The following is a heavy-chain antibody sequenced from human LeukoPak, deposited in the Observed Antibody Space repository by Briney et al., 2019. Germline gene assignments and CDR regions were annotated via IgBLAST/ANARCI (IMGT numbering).Heavy chain of an antibody. CDR2: IYYSGST. J-gene: IGHJ4*02. V-gene: IGHV4-59*08. CDR3: ARGVTSTYYFDY. Sequence: SETLFLTCTVSGGSISSYYWSWIRQPPGKGLEWIGYIYYSGSTNYNPSLKSRVTISVDTSKNQFSLKLSSVTAADTAVYYCARGVTSTYYFDYWGQGTLVTVSS. CDR1: GGSISSYY. D-gene: IGHD5-18*01.